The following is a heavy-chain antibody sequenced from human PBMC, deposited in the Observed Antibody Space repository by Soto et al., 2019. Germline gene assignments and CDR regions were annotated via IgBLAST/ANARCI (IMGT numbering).Heavy chain of an antibody. J-gene: IGHJ4*02. CDR2: FYYTGTT. V-gene: IGHV4-59*01. CDR1: GGAISSYF. D-gene: IGHD6-13*01. CDR3: ARDLAAVPRAFDY. Sequence: NPSETLSLTCTVSGGAISSYFYIWVRQPPGKGLEWIGSFYYTGTTDYNPSLKSRVTISVDTSKTQFSLNLRSVTAADTAVYYCARDLAAVPRAFDYWGRGTLVTVSS.